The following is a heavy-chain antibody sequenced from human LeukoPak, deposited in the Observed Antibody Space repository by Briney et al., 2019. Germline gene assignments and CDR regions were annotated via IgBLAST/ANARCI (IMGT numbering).Heavy chain of an antibody. Sequence: ASETLSLTCAVYGGSFSGYYWSWIRQPPGKGLEWIGEINHSGSTNYNPSLKSRVTISVDESKNQFSLKLSSVTAADTAVYYCASYDILTGYYFNWGQGTLVTVSS. D-gene: IGHD3-9*01. CDR1: GGSFSGYY. CDR2: INHSGST. V-gene: IGHV4-34*01. J-gene: IGHJ4*02. CDR3: ASYDILTGYYFN.